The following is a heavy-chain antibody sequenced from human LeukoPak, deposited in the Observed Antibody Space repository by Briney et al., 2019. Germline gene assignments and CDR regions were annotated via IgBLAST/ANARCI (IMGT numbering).Heavy chain of an antibody. D-gene: IGHD6-19*01. Sequence: SETLSLTCTVSGGSISSYYWTWVRQSAGKGLEWIGRISASGNTNYNPSLKSRATMSVDTSTNQFSLKLTSVPAADTAVYYCARRRYSSGWYPYFDYWGQGTLVTVSS. CDR2: ISASGNT. J-gene: IGHJ4*02. CDR3: ARRRYSSGWYPYFDY. V-gene: IGHV4-4*07. CDR1: GGSISSYY.